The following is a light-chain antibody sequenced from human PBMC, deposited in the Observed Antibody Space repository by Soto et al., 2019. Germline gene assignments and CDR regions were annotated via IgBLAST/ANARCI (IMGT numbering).Light chain of an antibody. CDR1: SSDVGGYDH. V-gene: IGLV2-14*03. J-gene: IGLJ3*02. CDR3: SSYANKDTLQ. Sequence: QSVLTQPASVSGSPGQSITISCTGTSSDVGGYDHVSWYQPHPGKAPKLIIYDDTVRPSGISRRFSGSKSDNTAPLAVSVLQPEDEDDYYCSSYANKDTLQFGGGTKVTVL. CDR2: DDT.